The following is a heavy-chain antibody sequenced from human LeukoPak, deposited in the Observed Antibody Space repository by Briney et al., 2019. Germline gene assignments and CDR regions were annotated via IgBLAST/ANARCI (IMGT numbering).Heavy chain of an antibody. J-gene: IGHJ4*02. D-gene: IGHD6-19*01. CDR3: ARIDRAVAGTIDY. CDR2: IYYSGST. CDR1: GGSISSYY. V-gene: IGHV4-59*12. Sequence: SETLSLTCAASGGSISSYYLSWIRQAPGKGLEWIGYIYYSGSTNYNPSLKSRVTMSVDTSKNQFSLNRSSVTAADTAVYYCARIDRAVAGTIDYWGQGTLVTVSS.